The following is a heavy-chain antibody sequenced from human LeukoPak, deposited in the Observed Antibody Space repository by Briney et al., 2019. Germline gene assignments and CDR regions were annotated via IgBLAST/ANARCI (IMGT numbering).Heavy chain of an antibody. CDR3: ARAYPIYYYYMDV. CDR1: EYSIRSGYY. V-gene: IGHV4-38-2*02. Sequence: SETLSLTCSVSEYSIRSGYYWGWIRQPPGKGLEWIGSLYHNGHTYYNPSLKSRVAVSVDTSKNQFSLRLSSLTAADTAVYYCARAYPIYYYYMDVWGKGTTVTVSS. D-gene: IGHD3-16*01. CDR2: LYHNGHT. J-gene: IGHJ6*03.